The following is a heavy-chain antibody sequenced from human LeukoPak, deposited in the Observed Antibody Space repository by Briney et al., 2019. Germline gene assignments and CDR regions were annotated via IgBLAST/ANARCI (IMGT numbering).Heavy chain of an antibody. D-gene: IGHD2-2*01. CDR3: ARVGYCSSTSCYQDWFDP. CDR2: ISAYNGNT. Sequence: ASVKVSCKASGYTFTSYGISWVRQAPGQGLEWMGWISAYNGNTNYAQKLQGRVTMTTDTSTSTAYMELRSLRSDDTAVYYCARVGYCSSTSCYQDWFDPWGQGTLVTVSS. CDR1: GYTFTSYG. J-gene: IGHJ5*02. V-gene: IGHV1-18*01.